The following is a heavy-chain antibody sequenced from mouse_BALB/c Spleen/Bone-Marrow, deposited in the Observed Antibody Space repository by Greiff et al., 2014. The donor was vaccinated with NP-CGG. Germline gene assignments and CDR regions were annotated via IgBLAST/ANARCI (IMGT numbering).Heavy chain of an antibody. V-gene: IGHV1-80*01. CDR3: ARWYRDPHFAMDY. D-gene: IGHD2-14*01. CDR1: GYAFSSYW. J-gene: IGHJ4*01. Sequence: VKLMESGAELVRPGSSVKISCKASGYAFSSYWMNWVKQRTGQGPEWIGQIYPGDGDTNYNGNFKDKATLTVDRSSSTAFMQLSSLTSEDSAVYFCARWYRDPHFAMDYWGPGTSVTVSS. CDR2: IYPGDGDT.